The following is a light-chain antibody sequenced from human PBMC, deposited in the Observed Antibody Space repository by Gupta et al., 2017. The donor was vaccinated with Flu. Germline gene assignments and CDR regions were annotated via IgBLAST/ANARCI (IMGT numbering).Light chain of an antibody. Sequence: GTLSVSPGERATLSCRASQSVSSSYLAWYQQKPGQAPRLLIYGASSRATGIPDRFSGSGSGTXFTLTIXRLEPEDFAVYYCQQYGSSPWTFGXGTKVEIK. CDR1: QSVSSSY. CDR2: GAS. CDR3: QQYGSSPWT. J-gene: IGKJ1*01. V-gene: IGKV3-20*01.